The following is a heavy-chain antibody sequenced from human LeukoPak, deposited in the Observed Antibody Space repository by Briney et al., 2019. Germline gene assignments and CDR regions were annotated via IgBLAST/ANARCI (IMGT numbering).Heavy chain of an antibody. D-gene: IGHD3-22*01. CDR1: GYTFTSYG. CDR3: ARVFYYYDSSGYYFYGMDV. CDR2: ISAYNGNT. Sequence: ASVKVSCKASGYTFTSYGISWVRQAPGQGLEWMGWISAYNGNTNYAQKFQGRVTITADKSTSTAYMELSSLRSEDTAVYYCARVFYYYDSSGYYFYGMDVWGQGTTVTVSS. J-gene: IGHJ6*02. V-gene: IGHV1-18*01.